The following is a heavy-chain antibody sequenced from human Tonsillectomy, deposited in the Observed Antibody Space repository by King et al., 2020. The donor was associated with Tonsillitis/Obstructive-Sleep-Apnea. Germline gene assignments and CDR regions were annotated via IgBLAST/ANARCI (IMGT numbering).Heavy chain of an antibody. CDR2: IRSKAYGGTT. Sequence: VQLVESGRGLVQPGRSLRLSCTASGFTFGDYPMNWVRQAPGKGLQWVGFIRSKAYGGTTEYAASVKGRFTISRDDSKSIAYLQMNSLKTEDTAVYYCTRGSGGFDYWGQGALVTVSS. CDR1: GFTFGDYP. D-gene: IGHD2-15*01. V-gene: IGHV3-49*04. J-gene: IGHJ4*02. CDR3: TRGSGGFDY.